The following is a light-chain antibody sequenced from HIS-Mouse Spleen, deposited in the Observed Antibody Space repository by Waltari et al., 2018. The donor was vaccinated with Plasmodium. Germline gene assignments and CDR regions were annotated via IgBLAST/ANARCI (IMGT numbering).Light chain of an antibody. CDR2: EVS. CDR1: SSDVGGSNY. Sequence: QSALTQPPSASGSPGQSVTISCTGTSSDVGGSNYVSWYQQHPGKAPKLMIYEVSKRPSGVPYRFSGSKSGNTASLTVSGLQAEDEADYYCSSYAGSNNLVFGGGTKLTVL. J-gene: IGLJ2*01. CDR3: SSYAGSNNLV. V-gene: IGLV2-8*01.